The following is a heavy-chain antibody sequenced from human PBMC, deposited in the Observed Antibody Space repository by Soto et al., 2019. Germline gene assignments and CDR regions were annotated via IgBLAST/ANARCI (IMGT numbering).Heavy chain of an antibody. Sequence: GASVKVSCKASGYTFTSYAMHWVRQAPGQRLEWMGWINAGNGNTKYSQKFQGRVTITRDTSASTAYMELSSLRSEDTAVYYCAASEDIWGRYRVWGQGTLVTVSS. CDR3: AASEDIWGRYRV. CDR2: INAGNGNT. J-gene: IGHJ4*02. CDR1: GYTFTSYA. D-gene: IGHD3-16*02. V-gene: IGHV1-3*01.